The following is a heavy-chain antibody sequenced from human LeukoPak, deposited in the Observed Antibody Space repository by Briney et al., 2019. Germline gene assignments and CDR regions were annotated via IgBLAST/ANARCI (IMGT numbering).Heavy chain of an antibody. CDR1: GFSLNTRGVG. CDR3: AHRKNYYDSSVFDN. Sequence: SGPTLVNPTQTLTLTCTFSGFSLNTRGVGVGWIRQPPGRALEWLALIYWDDDRRCSPSLKSRLTITKDTSKNQVVLTMTNMDPVDTATYFCAHRKNYYDSSVFDNWGQGTLVTVSS. CDR2: IYWDDDR. J-gene: IGHJ4*02. D-gene: IGHD3-22*01. V-gene: IGHV2-5*02.